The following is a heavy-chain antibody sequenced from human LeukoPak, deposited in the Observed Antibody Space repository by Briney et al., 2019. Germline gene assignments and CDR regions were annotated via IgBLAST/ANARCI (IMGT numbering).Heavy chain of an antibody. J-gene: IGHJ4*02. CDR2: INHSGST. D-gene: IGHD2-15*01. CDR1: GGSFSGYY. CDR3: ARAGGYCCRISCPYYFGY. Sequence: SETLSLTCAVYGGSFSGYYWSWIRQPPGKGLEWIGEINHSGSTNYNPSLKSRVTISVDTSKNQYSLKLSSVTAADTAVYYCARAGGYCCRISCPYYFGYWGQGSLVAVSS. V-gene: IGHV4-34*01.